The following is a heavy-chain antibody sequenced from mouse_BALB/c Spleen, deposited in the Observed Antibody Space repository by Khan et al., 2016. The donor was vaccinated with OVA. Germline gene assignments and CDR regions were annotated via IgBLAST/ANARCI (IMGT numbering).Heavy chain of an antibody. CDR1: GFSLTSYG. CDR2: IWSGGRT. V-gene: IGHV2-2*02. CDR3: ARIFIGTTDYAMDY. D-gene: IGHD2-14*01. Sequence: VQLQESGPGLVQPSQSLSITCTVSGFSLTSYGVHWVRQSPGKGMEWLGVIWSGGRTDYNAAFISRLSISKDNSKSQVFFKMNSLQANDTAIYYCARIFIGTTDYAMDYWGQGTSVTVAS. J-gene: IGHJ4*01.